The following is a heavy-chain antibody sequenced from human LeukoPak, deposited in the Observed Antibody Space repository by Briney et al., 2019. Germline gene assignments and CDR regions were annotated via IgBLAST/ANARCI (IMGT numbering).Heavy chain of an antibody. D-gene: IGHD6-19*01. J-gene: IGHJ4*02. V-gene: IGHV3-20*04. CDR1: GVTVSRNY. CDR2: INWNGGST. CDR3: ARDISSSGWYPPIGY. Sequence: GGSLRLSCAASGVTVSRNYMSWVRQAPGKGLEWVSGINWNGGSTGYADSVKGRFTISRDNAKNSLYLQMNSLRAEDTALYYCARDISSSGWYPPIGYWGQGTLVTVSS.